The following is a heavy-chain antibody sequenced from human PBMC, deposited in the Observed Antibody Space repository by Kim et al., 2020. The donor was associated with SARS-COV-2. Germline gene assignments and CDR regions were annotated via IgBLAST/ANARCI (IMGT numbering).Heavy chain of an antibody. CDR3: ARLELRRGAFDI. D-gene: IGHD1-7*01. J-gene: IGHJ3*02. Sequence: NFAQKLQGGVTMTTDTSTSTAYMELRSLRSDDTAVYYCARLELRRGAFDIWGQGTMVTVSS. V-gene: IGHV1-18*01.